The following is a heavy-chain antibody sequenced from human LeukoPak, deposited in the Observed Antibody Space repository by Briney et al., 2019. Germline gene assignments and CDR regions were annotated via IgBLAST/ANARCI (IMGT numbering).Heavy chain of an antibody. CDR1: GFTFSSYS. Sequence: PGGSLRLSCAASGFTFSSYSMNWVRQAPGKGLEWVSSISSSSSYIYYADSVKGRFTMSKDTSKNTVYLQMNSLRAEDTAVYYCARDAYSSGWFGWFDPWGQGTLVTVSS. J-gene: IGHJ5*02. CDR2: ISSSSSYI. CDR3: ARDAYSSGWFGWFDP. V-gene: IGHV3-21*04. D-gene: IGHD6-19*01.